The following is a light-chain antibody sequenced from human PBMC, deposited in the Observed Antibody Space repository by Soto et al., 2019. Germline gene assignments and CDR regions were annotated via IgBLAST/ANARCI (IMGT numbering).Light chain of an antibody. CDR1: QGISSW. Sequence: DIQMTQSPSSVSASVGDRVTITCRASQGISSWLAWYQQKPGKAPKLLIYDASSLESGVPSRFSGSGSGTEFTLTISSLQSEDFALYYCQQYHNLWTFGQGTKVDIK. CDR3: QQYHNLWT. J-gene: IGKJ1*01. V-gene: IGKV1-12*01. CDR2: DAS.